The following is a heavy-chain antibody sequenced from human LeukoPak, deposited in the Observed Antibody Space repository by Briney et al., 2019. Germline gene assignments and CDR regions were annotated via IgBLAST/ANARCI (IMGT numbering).Heavy chain of an antibody. J-gene: IGHJ4*02. CDR1: GGSISSYY. CDR3: ARVAVSAREYFDY. V-gene: IGHV4-59*01. CDR2: IYYSGST. Sequence: SETLSLTCTVSGGSISSYYWSWIRQPPGKGLEWIGYIYYSGSTNYNPSLKSRVTISVDTSKNQFSLKLSSVTAADTAVYYCARVAVSAREYFDYWGQGTLVTVSS. D-gene: IGHD2-21*02.